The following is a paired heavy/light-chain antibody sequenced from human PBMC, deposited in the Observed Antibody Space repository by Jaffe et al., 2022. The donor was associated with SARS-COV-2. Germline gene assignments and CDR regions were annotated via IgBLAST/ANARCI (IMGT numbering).Heavy chain of an antibody. CDR1: GFIFNSFG. D-gene: IGHD2-8*01. J-gene: IGHJ6*02. CDR2: ISGSGGTT. Sequence: EVQLLESGGGLVQPGGSLRLSCAASGFIFNSFGMSWVRQAPGGGLEWVSRISGSGGTTYYADSVKGRFTISRDNSKNTLFLQMNSLRVEDTAVYYCAKSEVYGMFYYDAMDVWGQGTTVTVSS. V-gene: IGHV3-23*01. CDR3: AKSEVYGMFYYDAMDV.
Light chain of an antibody. CDR3: SLYTSSTTYV. V-gene: IGLV2-18*01. CDR1: NSDIGSYNR. CDR2: EVN. J-gene: IGLJ1*01. Sequence: QSALTQPPSVSGSPGQSVTISCTGTNSDIGSYNRVSWYQQSPGTAPKLMIYEVNIRPSGVPDRFSGSKSGNTASLTISGLQAEDEGDYYCSLYTSSTTYVFGAGTKVTVL.